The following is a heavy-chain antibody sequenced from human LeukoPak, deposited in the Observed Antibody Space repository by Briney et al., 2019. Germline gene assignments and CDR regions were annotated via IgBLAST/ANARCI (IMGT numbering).Heavy chain of an antibody. CDR1: GGSISSYY. J-gene: IGHJ3*02. CDR3: AREWYSSSHDAFDI. Sequence: PSETLSLTCTVSGGSISSYYWSWIRQPAGKGLEWIGRIYTSGSTDYNPSLKSRVTMSVDTSKNQFSLKLSSVTAADTAVYYCAREWYSSSHDAFDIWGQGTMVTVSS. CDR2: IYTSGST. V-gene: IGHV4-4*07. D-gene: IGHD6-6*01.